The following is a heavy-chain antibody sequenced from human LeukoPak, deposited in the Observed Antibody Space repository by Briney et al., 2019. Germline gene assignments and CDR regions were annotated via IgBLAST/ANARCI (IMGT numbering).Heavy chain of an antibody. CDR1: GDSISRGTYY. J-gene: IGHJ4*02. Sequence: PSETLSLTSTLSGDSISRGTYYWSWLRQPAGKRLEWLGRIFTSGSTNYNPSFKSRVALSLDMSNNRLSLTLRSVTAADTAVYYCARGSAAGNFFFDDWGRGTVVTVSS. V-gene: IGHV4-61*02. D-gene: IGHD6-13*01. CDR3: ARGSAAGNFFFDD. CDR2: IFTSGST.